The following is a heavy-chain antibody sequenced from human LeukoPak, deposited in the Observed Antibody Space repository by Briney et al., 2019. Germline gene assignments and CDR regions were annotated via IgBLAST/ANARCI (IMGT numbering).Heavy chain of an antibody. CDR1: GGSISSYY. D-gene: IGHD1-26*01. Sequence: SETLSLTCTVSGGSISSYYWSWIRQPPGKGLEWIGYIYYSGSTNYNPSLKSRVIMSVDTSKNQFSLKLSSVTAADTAVYYCARAAHSGSLAPFDYWGQGTLVTVSS. J-gene: IGHJ4*02. CDR3: ARAAHSGSLAPFDY. CDR2: IYYSGST. V-gene: IGHV4-59*12.